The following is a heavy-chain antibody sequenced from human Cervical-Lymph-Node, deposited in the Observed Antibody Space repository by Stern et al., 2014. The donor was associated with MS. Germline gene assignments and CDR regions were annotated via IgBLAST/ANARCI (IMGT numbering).Heavy chain of an antibody. CDR2: VSHSGRT. D-gene: IGHD3-22*01. CDR1: GDSISNTYW. Sequence: MQLVESGPGLVTPSGTLSLTCAVSGDSISNTYWWSWVRLPPGKGLEWIGEVSHSGRTTYNPSLKSRVTISADKSKNQFSLKLTSVTTADTAMYYCARSDGYYRLDSWGRGTLVTVSS. V-gene: IGHV4-4*02. CDR3: ARSDGYYRLDS. J-gene: IGHJ4*02.